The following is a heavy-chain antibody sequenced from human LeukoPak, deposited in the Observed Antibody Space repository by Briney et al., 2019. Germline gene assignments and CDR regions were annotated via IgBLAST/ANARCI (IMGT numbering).Heavy chain of an antibody. Sequence: PGGSLRLSCEASGFSVSSNYMNWVRQAPGKGLEWVSVIHNDGSTYYADSVKGRFTISRDNSKNTLYLQMNSLRAEDTAVYYCASTQRGDYFDYWGQGTLVTVSS. CDR2: IHNDGST. CDR3: ASTQRGDYFDY. J-gene: IGHJ4*02. D-gene: IGHD2-15*01. CDR1: GFSVSSNY. V-gene: IGHV3-66*01.